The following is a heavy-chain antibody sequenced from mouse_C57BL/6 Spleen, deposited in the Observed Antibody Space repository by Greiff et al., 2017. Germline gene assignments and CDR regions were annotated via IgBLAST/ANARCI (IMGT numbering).Heavy chain of an antibody. D-gene: IGHD1-1*01. CDR2: ISSGSSTI. V-gene: IGHV5-17*01. Sequence: EVKLMESGGGLVKPGGSLKLSCAASGFTFSDYGMHWVRQAPEKGLEWVAYISSGSSTIYYADTVKGRFTISRDNAKNTLFLQMTSLRSEDTAMYYCARLHITTRYCDVWGTGTTVTVSS. CDR1: GFTFSDYG. J-gene: IGHJ1*03. CDR3: ARLHITTRYCDV.